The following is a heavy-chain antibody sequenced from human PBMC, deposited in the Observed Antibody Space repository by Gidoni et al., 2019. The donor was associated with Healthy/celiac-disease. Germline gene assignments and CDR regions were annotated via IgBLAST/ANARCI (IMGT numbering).Heavy chain of an antibody. CDR1: GYPFTAPY. V-gene: IGHV1-2*02. Sequence: QVQLVQSGAEVKKPGASVKFSCKASGYPFTAPYMHWVRQAPGQGLEWMGWINPNSGGTNYAQKFQGRVTMTRDTSISTAYMELSRLRSDDTAVYYCARDYSVSGGWYPSPSGYWGQGTLVTVSS. CDR3: ARDYSVSGGWYPSPSGY. D-gene: IGHD6-19*01. J-gene: IGHJ4*02. CDR2: INPNSGGT.